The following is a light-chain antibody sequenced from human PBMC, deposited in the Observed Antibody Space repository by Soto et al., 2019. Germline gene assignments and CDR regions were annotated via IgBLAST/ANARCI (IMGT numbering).Light chain of an antibody. CDR1: SSNIGAGYD. CDR2: GNN. CDR3: QSYDSSLSAL. V-gene: IGLV1-40*01. Sequence: QSVLTQPPSVSGAPGQRVAIACTGSSSNIGAGYDVHWYQQLPGTAPQLLIHGNNNRPSGVPDRFSGSKSGTSASLAITGLQAEDEADYYFQSYDSSLSALFGGGTKLPLL. J-gene: IGLJ2*01.